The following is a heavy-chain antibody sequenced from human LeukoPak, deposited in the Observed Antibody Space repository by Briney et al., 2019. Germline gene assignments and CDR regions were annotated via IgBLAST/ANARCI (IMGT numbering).Heavy chain of an antibody. V-gene: IGHV1-18*01. Sequence: ASVKVSCKASGYTFTSYGISWVRQAPGQGLEWMGWISAYNGNTNYAQKLQGRVTMTTDTSTSTAYMELRSLRFDDTAVYYCARVITMIVVAAAQVYFDYWGQGTLVTVSS. CDR3: ARVITMIVVAAAQVYFDY. D-gene: IGHD3-22*01. J-gene: IGHJ4*02. CDR1: GYTFTSYG. CDR2: ISAYNGNT.